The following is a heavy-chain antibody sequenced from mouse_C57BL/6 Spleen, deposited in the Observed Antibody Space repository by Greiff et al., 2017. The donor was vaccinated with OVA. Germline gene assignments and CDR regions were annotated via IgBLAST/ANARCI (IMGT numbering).Heavy chain of an antibody. CDR2: ISSGSSTI. Sequence: EVQVVESGGGLVKPGGSLKLSCAASGFTFSDYGMHWVRQAPEKGLEWVAYISSGSSTIYYADTVKGRFTISRDNATNTLFLQMTSLRSEDTAMYYGARGVTTGYFDVGGTGTTVTVSS. CDR1: GFTFSDYG. J-gene: IGHJ1*03. V-gene: IGHV5-17*01. D-gene: IGHD2-2*01. CDR3: ARGVTTGYFDV.